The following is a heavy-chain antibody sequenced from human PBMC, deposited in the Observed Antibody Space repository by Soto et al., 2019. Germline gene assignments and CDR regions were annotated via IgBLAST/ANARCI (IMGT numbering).Heavy chain of an antibody. J-gene: IGHJ4*02. Sequence: QVQLVQSGAEVKRPGSSVKVSCKASGGTFNNYALSWVRQAPEQGLEWMGGIIPIFNSANYAQKFQSRVTITADDSTSTAYMELRSLRPDDTAVYYCAREVTVASYSFDFWGQGTLVTVSS. V-gene: IGHV1-69*01. CDR2: IIPIFNSA. D-gene: IGHD5-12*01. CDR1: GGTFNNYA. CDR3: AREVTVASYSFDF.